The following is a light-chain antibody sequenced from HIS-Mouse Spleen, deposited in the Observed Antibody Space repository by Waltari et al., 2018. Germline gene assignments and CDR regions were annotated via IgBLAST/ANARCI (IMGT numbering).Light chain of an antibody. CDR1: QGISSY. J-gene: IGKJ5*01. V-gene: IGKV1-8*01. CDR2: AAS. Sequence: AIRMTQSPSSFSASTGDRFTIPCRASQGISSYLAWYQQKPGKAPKILIYAASTLQSGVPSRFSGSGSGTDFTLTISCLQSEDFATYYCQQYYSYLPITFGQGTRLEIK. CDR3: QQYYSYLPIT.